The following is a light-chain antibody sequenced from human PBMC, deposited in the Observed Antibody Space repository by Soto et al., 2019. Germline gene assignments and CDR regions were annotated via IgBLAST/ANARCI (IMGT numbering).Light chain of an antibody. J-gene: IGLJ1*01. CDR3: QSYDSSVNYV. Sequence: QSVLTQPPSVSGSPGQRATISCNGSSSSIGAGYDVHWYQQLPGTAPKLLIYGNNNRPSGVPDRFSGSKSGTSASLAITGHQAEDEADYFCQSYDSSVNYVFGSGTKVTV. V-gene: IGLV1-40*01. CDR1: SSSIGAGYD. CDR2: GNN.